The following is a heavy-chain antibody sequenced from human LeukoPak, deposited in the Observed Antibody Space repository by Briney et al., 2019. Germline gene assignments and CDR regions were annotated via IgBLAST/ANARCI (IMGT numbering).Heavy chain of an antibody. V-gene: IGHV3-7*01. CDR1: GITFSSSW. D-gene: IGHD1-1*01. Sequence: GGSLRLSCVASGITFSSSWMSWVRQAPGKGLEWVANIKPDGSVKYYADSVKGRFTVSRDNAENSLYLQMNSLRTEDTAVYYCARDQPDPAGTGPRFDYWGQGSLVTVSS. J-gene: IGHJ4*02. CDR2: IKPDGSVK. CDR3: ARDQPDPAGTGPRFDY.